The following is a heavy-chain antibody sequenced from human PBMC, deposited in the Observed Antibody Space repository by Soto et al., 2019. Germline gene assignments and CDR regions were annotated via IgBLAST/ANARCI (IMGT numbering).Heavy chain of an antibody. V-gene: IGHV4-39*01. Sequence: SETLSLTCTVSGGSISSSSYYWGWIRQPPGKGLEWIGSIYYSGSTYYNPSLKSRVTISVDTSKNQFSLKLSSVTAADTVVYYCARYLAAKGYNWFDPWGQGTLVTVSS. CDR3: ARYLAAKGYNWFDP. CDR2: IYYSGST. J-gene: IGHJ5*02. CDR1: GGSISSSSYY. D-gene: IGHD2-15*01.